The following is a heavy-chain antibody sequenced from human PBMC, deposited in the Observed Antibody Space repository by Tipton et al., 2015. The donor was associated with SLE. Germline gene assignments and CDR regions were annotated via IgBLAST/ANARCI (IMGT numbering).Heavy chain of an antibody. Sequence: GSLRLSCAASGFTFSTNGMSWVRQAPGKGLEWVSGITGSGGNTYYADSVKGRFTISRDNSKNTVYLQMNNLRVADTAVYYCAKDPYCSSTMCPSHFDYWGQGTLVTVSS. D-gene: IGHD2-2*01. CDR2: ITGSGGNT. CDR3: AKDPYCSSTMCPSHFDY. V-gene: IGHV3-23*01. J-gene: IGHJ4*02. CDR1: GFTFSTNG.